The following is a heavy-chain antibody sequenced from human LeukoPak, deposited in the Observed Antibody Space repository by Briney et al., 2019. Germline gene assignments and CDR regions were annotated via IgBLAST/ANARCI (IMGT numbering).Heavy chain of an antibody. D-gene: IGHD6-19*01. Sequence: VASVKVSCKASGYTFTSYGISWVRQAPGQGLEWMGWISAYNGNTNYAQKLQGRVTMTTDTSTSTAYMELRSLRSDDTAVYYCARDLLRAGYIAVAGHDAFDIWGQGTMVTVSS. CDR1: GYTFTSYG. CDR3: ARDLLRAGYIAVAGHDAFDI. CDR2: ISAYNGNT. J-gene: IGHJ3*02. V-gene: IGHV1-18*01.